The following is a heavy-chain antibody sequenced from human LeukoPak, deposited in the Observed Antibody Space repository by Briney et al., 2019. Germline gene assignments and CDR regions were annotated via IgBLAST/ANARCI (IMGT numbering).Heavy chain of an antibody. CDR3: ASLMGSSWYYPDPLRY. Sequence: GGSLRLSCAASGFTFSSYSMNWVRQAPGKGLEWVSSISSSSSYIYYADSVKGRFTISRDNAKNSLYLQMNSLRAEDTAVYYCASLMGSSWYYPDPLRYWGQGTLVTVSS. D-gene: IGHD6-13*01. CDR2: ISSSSSYI. CDR1: GFTFSSYS. J-gene: IGHJ4*02. V-gene: IGHV3-21*01.